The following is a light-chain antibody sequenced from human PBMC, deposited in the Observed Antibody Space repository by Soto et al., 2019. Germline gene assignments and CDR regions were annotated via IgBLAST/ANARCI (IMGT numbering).Light chain of an antibody. CDR1: SSDVGGYYY. CDR2: EVS. Sequence: QSALTQTASVSGSPGQSITISCTGSSSDVGGYYYVSWYQQHPGRAPKLVIYEVSRRPSGVSNRFSGSRSGNTAYLTISGLQAEDEADYFCSSYSTSTAYLFGTGTKVTV. J-gene: IGLJ1*01. CDR3: SSYSTSTAYL. V-gene: IGLV2-14*01.